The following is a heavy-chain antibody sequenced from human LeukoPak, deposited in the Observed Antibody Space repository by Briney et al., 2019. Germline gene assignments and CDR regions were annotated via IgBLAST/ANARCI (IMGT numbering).Heavy chain of an antibody. D-gene: IGHD6-19*01. CDR2: INPSGGST. CDR1: GYTFTSYY. J-gene: IGHJ4*02. Sequence: ASVKVSCKASGYTFTSYYMHWVRQAPGQGLEWMGIINPSGGSTSYAQKFQGRVTMTRDTSTSTVYMELSSLRSDDTAVYYCARDTGSIAVAGTWEYGGRGTLVSVSS. V-gene: IGHV1-46*01. CDR3: ARDTGSIAVAGTWEY.